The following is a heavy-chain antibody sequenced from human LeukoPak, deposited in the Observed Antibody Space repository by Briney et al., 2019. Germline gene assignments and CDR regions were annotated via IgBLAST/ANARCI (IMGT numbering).Heavy chain of an antibody. V-gene: IGHV3-23*01. CDR2: ISANGGRT. Sequence: GGSLRLSCAASGLTFSGYVMSWARQAPGKGLEWVAAISANGGRTYYTESVKGHFTISRDNSKNTLYLQMNSLRADDTAVYYCTKGPERRGFCTGSGCYSDCWGQGTLVTVSS. J-gene: IGHJ4*02. CDR3: TKGPERRGFCTGSGCYSDC. D-gene: IGHD2-8*02. CDR1: GLTFSGYV.